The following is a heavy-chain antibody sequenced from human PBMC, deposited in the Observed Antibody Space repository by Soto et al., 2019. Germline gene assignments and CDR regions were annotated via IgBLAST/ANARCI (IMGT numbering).Heavy chain of an antibody. Sequence: EMQLVESGGGLVQPGGSLRLACTASGFTFSGYWMNWVRQAPGKGLEWVARIKQDGSGEHYVDSVKGRFTISRDNTNNSVYLEMIILRAEDRAVYYCAREPGLRPVRIRGIGWFDPWGQGAMVTVS. J-gene: IGHJ5*02. CDR2: IKQDGSGE. CDR1: GFTFSGYW. D-gene: IGHD3-16*01. CDR3: AREPGLRPVRIRGIGWFDP. V-gene: IGHV3-7*03.